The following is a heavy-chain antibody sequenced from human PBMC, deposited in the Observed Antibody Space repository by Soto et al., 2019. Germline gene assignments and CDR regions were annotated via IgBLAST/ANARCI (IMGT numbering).Heavy chain of an antibody. CDR3: AVSPWRDSGSYYLDY. CDR2: FDPEDGET. J-gene: IGHJ4*02. Sequence: ASVKVSCKVSGYTLTKLSMHWVRQAPGKGLEWMGGFDPEDGETIYAQKFQGRVTMTEDTSTDTAYMELSSLRSEDTAVYYCAVSPWRDSGSYYLDYWGQGTLVTVSS. D-gene: IGHD1-26*01. V-gene: IGHV1-24*01. CDR1: GYTLTKLS.